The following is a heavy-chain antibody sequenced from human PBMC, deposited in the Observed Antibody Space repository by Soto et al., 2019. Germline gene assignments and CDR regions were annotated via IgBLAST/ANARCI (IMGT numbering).Heavy chain of an antibody. CDR1: GYTFTSYG. J-gene: IGHJ4*02. CDR2: ISAYHGNT. V-gene: IGHV1-18*01. Sequence: QVQLGQSGAEVKKPGASVKVSCQASGYTFTSYGLSWVRQAPGQGLEWMGWISAYHGNTNYAQKLQGIVTMTTDTSTRAAYIELRSLRSDATAVYYCARDHDYGDSGRTSLDYWGQGTLVTVSS. D-gene: IGHD4-17*01. CDR3: ARDHDYGDSGRTSLDY.